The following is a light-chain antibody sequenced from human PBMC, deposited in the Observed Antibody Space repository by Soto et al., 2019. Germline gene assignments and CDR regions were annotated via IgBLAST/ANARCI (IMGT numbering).Light chain of an antibody. CDR3: QHYNSYGT. Sequence: DIQMTQSPSTLSSSVGDRFTITFRASQSISSWLAWYQQKPGKAPKLLIYDASSLETGVPSRFSGSGSGTEFTLTISSLQPDDFATYYCQHYNSYGTFGQGTKVDI. CDR2: DAS. V-gene: IGKV1-5*01. J-gene: IGKJ1*01. CDR1: QSISSW.